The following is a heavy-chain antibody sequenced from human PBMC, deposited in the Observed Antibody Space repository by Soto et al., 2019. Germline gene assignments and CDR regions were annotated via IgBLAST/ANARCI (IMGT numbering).Heavy chain of an antibody. Sequence: PGGSLRLSCAASGFTFSSYAMNWVRQTPGKGLEWVSRISKRGDSMYYADSVKGRFTISRDNAKNSLYLQMDSLRAEDTAVYYCARDGTTGTANFHYAMDVWGQGTTVTVSS. D-gene: IGHD4-17*01. V-gene: IGHV3-48*03. J-gene: IGHJ6*02. CDR3: ARDGTTGTANFHYAMDV. CDR2: ISKRGDSM. CDR1: GFTFSSYA.